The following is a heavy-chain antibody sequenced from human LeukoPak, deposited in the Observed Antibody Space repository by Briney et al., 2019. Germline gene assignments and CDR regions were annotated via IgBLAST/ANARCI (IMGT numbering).Heavy chain of an antibody. V-gene: IGHV4-59*08. CDR3: ARHEKLGQFDY. Sequence: SETLSLTCIVSGGSISSYYWSWIRQPPGKGLEWIGYVYYSGSTNYNPSLKSRVTISVDTSKNQFSLKLCSVTAADTAVYYCARHEKLGQFDYWGQGTLVTVSS. CDR1: GGSISSYY. CDR2: VYYSGST. D-gene: IGHD3-10*01. J-gene: IGHJ4*02.